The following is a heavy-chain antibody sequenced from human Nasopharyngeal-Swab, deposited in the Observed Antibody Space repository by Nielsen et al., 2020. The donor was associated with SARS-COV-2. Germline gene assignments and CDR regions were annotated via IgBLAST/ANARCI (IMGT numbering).Heavy chain of an antibody. CDR2: ISGSGGST. CDR3: AKDPRPLAPHYSYYGMDV. D-gene: IGHD1-1*01. CDR1: GFTFSSYA. V-gene: IGHV3-23*01. J-gene: IGHJ6*02. Sequence: GGSLRLSCAASGFTFSSYAMTWVRQAPGKGLEWFPAISGSGGSTYYADSVKGRLTSSRDTSKNTLYMKMNSLRAEDTAVYYCAKDPRPLAPHYSYYGMDVWGQGTTVTVSS.